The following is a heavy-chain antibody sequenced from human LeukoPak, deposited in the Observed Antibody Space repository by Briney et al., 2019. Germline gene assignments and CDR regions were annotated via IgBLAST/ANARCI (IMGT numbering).Heavy chain of an antibody. J-gene: IGHJ4*02. CDR2: IYYSGST. CDR3: ARHLGAIRGGFDS. Sequence: AETLPLTCTVSGGSISSSSYYWGWIRQPPGKGLEWIGSIYYSGSTYYNPSLKSRVTTSVDTSKNQFSLKLSSVTAADTAVYYCARHLGAIRGGFDSWGRGTVVTVSS. CDR1: GGSISSSSYY. D-gene: IGHD1-26*01. V-gene: IGHV4-39*01.